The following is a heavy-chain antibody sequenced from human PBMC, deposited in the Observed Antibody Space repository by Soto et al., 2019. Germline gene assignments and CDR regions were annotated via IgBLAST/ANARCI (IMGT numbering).Heavy chain of an antibody. V-gene: IGHV3-21*01. CDR1: GFTFSSYT. J-gene: IGHJ6*02. CDR2: ISSSSSYI. CDR3: ARDRAAAPDGMDV. Sequence: PGGSLRLSCAASGFTFSSYTMNWVRQAPGKGLEWVSSISSSSSYIYYADSVKGRFTISRDNAKNSLYLQMNGLRAEDTAVYYCARDRAAAPDGMDVWGQGTTVTVSS. D-gene: IGHD6-13*01.